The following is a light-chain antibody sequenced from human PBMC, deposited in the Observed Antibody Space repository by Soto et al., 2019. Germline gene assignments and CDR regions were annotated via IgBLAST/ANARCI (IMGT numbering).Light chain of an antibody. CDR3: QQYGSSPPIT. J-gene: IGKJ5*01. V-gene: IGKV3-20*01. CDR1: QSVSDY. CDR2: GAS. Sequence: EIVLTQSPGSLSLSPGERATLSCRAGQSVSDYLAWYQQTPGQAPRLLIYGASSRATGIPDRFSGSGSGTDFTLTISRLEPEDFAVYYCQQYGSSPPITFGQGTRLEI.